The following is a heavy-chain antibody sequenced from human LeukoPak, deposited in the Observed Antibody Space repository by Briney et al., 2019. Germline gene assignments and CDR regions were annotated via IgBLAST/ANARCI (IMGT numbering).Heavy chain of an antibody. Sequence: PGRSLRLSCAASGFTFSSYAMHWVRQAPGKGLEWVAVISYDGSNKYYADSVKGRFTISRDNSKNTLYLQMNSLRAEDTAVYYCARDEGGYCSGGSCYSMGYWGQGTLVTVSS. J-gene: IGHJ4*02. CDR3: ARDEGGYCSGGSCYSMGY. V-gene: IGHV3-30*04. CDR1: GFTFSSYA. CDR2: ISYDGSNK. D-gene: IGHD2-15*01.